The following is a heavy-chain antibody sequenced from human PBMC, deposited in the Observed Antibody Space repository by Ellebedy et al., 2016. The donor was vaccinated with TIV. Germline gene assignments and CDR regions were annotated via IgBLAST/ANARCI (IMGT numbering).Heavy chain of an antibody. CDR3: ARGGGGLGWFGEFLFDY. J-gene: IGHJ4*02. CDR1: GGSMSSYY. CDR2: TYYSGST. Sequence: MPSETLSLTCTVSGGSMSSYYWNWIRQPPGKGLEWIGYTYYSGSTNYNPSLKRRVTISIDTSKNQFPLKLSPVTAADTAVYYCARGGGGLGWFGEFLFDYWGQGTLVTVSS. V-gene: IGHV4-59*01. D-gene: IGHD3-10*01.